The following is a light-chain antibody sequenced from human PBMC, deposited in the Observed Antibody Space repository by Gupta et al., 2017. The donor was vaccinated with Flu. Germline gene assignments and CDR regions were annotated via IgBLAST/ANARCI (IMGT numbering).Light chain of an antibody. CDR2: DAS. Sequence: EIVLTQSPATLSLSPGERATLSCRASQSVSSYLAWYQQKPGQAPRLLIYDASNRATGIPARFSGSGSGTDFTLTISSREPEDFAVYYCQQRSNWPKTFGGGTKVDIK. CDR3: QQRSNWPKT. J-gene: IGKJ4*01. CDR1: QSVSSY. V-gene: IGKV3-11*01.